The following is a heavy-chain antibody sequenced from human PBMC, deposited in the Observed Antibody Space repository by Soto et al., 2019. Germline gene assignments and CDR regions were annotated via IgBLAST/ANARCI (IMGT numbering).Heavy chain of an antibody. CDR2: IYYSGST. D-gene: IGHD3-22*01. V-gene: IGHV4-61*01. J-gene: IGHJ3*02. Sequence: QVQLQESGPGLVKPSETLSLTCTVSGGSVSSGSYYWSWILQPPGKGLEWIGYIYYSGSTNYNPSLKSRVTISADTSKNQFSLKLSSVTAADTAVYYCARERYDSSGDAFAIWGQGTMVTVSS. CDR3: ARERYDSSGDAFAI. CDR1: GGSVSSGSYY.